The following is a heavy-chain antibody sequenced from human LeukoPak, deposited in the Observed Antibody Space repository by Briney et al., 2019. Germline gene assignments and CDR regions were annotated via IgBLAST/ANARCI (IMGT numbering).Heavy chain of an antibody. D-gene: IGHD3-16*01. Sequence: GGSLRLSCAASGFTFDDYAMHWVRQAPGKGLEWVSGISWNSDSIDYADSVKGRFTISRDNAKNSLYLQMNSLRAEDMALYYCAKGGGGRLIYYYYMDVWGKGTTVTVSS. V-gene: IGHV3-9*03. CDR3: AKGGGGRLIYYYYMDV. CDR2: ISWNSDSI. J-gene: IGHJ6*03. CDR1: GFTFDDYA.